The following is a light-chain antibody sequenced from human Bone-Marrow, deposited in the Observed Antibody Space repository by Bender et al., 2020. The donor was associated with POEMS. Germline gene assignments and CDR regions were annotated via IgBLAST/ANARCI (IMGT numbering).Light chain of an antibody. CDR1: SSNIGAHA. V-gene: IGLV1-47*01. Sequence: QSVLTQPPSASGTPGQRVTISCSGGSSNIGAHAVNWYQQLPGTAPKLLIYRNNQRPSGVPDRFSGSKSGTSASLAISGLRSEDGADYCCAVWDDSLTGWVFGGGTKLTVL. CDR2: RNN. J-gene: IGLJ2*01. CDR3: AVWDDSLTGWV.